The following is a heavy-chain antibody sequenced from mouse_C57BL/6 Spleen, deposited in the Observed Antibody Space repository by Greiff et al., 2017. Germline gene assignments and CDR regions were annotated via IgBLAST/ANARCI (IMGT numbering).Heavy chain of an antibody. V-gene: IGHV1-81*01. J-gene: IGHJ3*01. CDR2: LYPRSGNT. CDR3: AKENYDYRQEVWFAY. CDR1: GYTFTSYG. Sequence: QVQLKESGAELARPGASVKLSCKASGYTFTSYGISWVKQRTGPGLAWIGELYPRSGNTYYNEKFKGKSTLTAAKASSTAYMELRSLTSEDSAVYFCAKENYDYRQEVWFAYWGQGTLVTVSA. D-gene: IGHD2-4*01.